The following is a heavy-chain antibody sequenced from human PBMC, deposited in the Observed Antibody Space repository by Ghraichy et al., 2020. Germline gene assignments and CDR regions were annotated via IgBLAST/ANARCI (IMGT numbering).Heavy chain of an antibody. D-gene: IGHD2-2*01. J-gene: IGHJ4*02. Sequence: GESLNISCAASGFTFSSYAMSWVRQAPGKGLEWVSAISGSGGSTYYADSVKGRFTISRDNSKNTLYLQMNSLRAEDTAVYYCAKTTVVVPAAIDYWGQGTLVTVSS. CDR3: AKTTVVVPAAIDY. CDR2: ISGSGGST. CDR1: GFTFSSYA. V-gene: IGHV3-23*01.